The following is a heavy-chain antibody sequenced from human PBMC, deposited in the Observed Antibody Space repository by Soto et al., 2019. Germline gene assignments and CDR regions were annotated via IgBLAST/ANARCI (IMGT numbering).Heavy chain of an antibody. J-gene: IGHJ4*02. CDR1: GGSITDYS. Sequence: SETLSLTCTVSGGSITDYSLVWIRQPAGKGLEWIGRIFSSGSTNYNPSLKGRITMSLDTSKNQFSLKLNSATATDTAVYYCARDPSYDFWSEFDYWGQGILVTVSS. CDR2: IFSSGST. CDR3: ARDPSYDFWSEFDY. V-gene: IGHV4-4*07. D-gene: IGHD3-3*01.